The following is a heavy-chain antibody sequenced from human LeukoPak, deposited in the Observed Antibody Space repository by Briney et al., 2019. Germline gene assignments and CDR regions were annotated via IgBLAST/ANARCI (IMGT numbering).Heavy chain of an antibody. CDR3: ARGEGGIAAAGTDF. Sequence: GGSLRLSCAASGITFSSYAMSWVRQAPGRGLEWVSVIYSGGSTYYADSVKGRFTISRDNSKNTLYLQMNSLRAEDTAVYYCARGEGGIAAAGTDFWGQGTLVTVSS. CDR1: GITFSSYA. D-gene: IGHD6-13*01. CDR2: IYSGGST. J-gene: IGHJ4*02. V-gene: IGHV3-53*01.